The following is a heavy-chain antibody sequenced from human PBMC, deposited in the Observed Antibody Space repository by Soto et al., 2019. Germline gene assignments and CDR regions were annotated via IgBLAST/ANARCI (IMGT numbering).Heavy chain of an antibody. V-gene: IGHV1-18*04. CDR2: ISAYNGNT. CDR3: ARRRVVRGVMTYYYGMEV. CDR1: GYTFTSYG. D-gene: IGHD3-10*01. J-gene: IGHJ6*02. Sequence: ASVKVSCKASGYTFTSYGISWVRQAPGRGLEWMGWISAYNGNTNYAQKLQGRVTTTTDTSTRTAYMELRSLRCDDTAVYHCARRRVVRGVMTYYYGMEVWGQGTTVTVSS.